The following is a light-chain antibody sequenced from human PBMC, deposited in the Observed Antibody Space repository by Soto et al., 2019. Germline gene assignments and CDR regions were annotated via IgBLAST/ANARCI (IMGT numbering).Light chain of an antibody. Sequence: QSALTQPASVSGSPGQSITISCTGTSSDVGGYNYVSWYQQHPGKAPKLMIYAVSKRPSGVSNRFSGSKSGNTASLTISGLQAEDEADYSCSSYTSSNFWVFGGGTKLTVL. CDR3: SSYTSSNFWV. CDR1: SSDVGGYNY. J-gene: IGLJ3*02. V-gene: IGLV2-14*01. CDR2: AVS.